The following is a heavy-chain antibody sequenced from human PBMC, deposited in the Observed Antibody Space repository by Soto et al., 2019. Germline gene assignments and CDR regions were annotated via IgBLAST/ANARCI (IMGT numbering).Heavy chain of an antibody. CDR3: ASEKTYYYDSSGYSAQYFDY. V-gene: IGHV4-59*01. D-gene: IGHD3-22*01. Sequence: SETLSLTCTASGGSISSYYWSWIRQPPGKGLEWIGYIYYSGSTNYNPSLKSRVTISVDTSKNQFSLKLSSVTAADTAVYYCASEKTYYYDSSGYSAQYFDYWGQGTLVTVSS. CDR1: GGSISSYY. J-gene: IGHJ4*02. CDR2: IYYSGST.